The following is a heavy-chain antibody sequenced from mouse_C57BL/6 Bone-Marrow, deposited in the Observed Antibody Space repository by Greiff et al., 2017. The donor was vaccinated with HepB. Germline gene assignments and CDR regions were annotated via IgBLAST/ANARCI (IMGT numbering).Heavy chain of an antibody. V-gene: IGHV1-55*01. CDR3: ARGYLLLFDYFDY. Sequence: QVQLQQSGAELVKPGASVKMSCKASGYTFTSYWITWVKQRPGQGLEWFGDIYPGSGSTNYNEKFKSKATLTVDTSSSTAYMQLSSLPSEDSAVYYGARGYLLLFDYFDYWGQGTTLTVSS. CDR2: IYPGSGST. CDR1: GYTFTSYW. D-gene: IGHD1-1*01. J-gene: IGHJ2*01.